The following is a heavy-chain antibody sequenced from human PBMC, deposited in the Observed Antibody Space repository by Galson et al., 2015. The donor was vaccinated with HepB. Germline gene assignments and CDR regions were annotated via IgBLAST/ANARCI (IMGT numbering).Heavy chain of an antibody. J-gene: IGHJ4*02. D-gene: IGHD1-14*01. Sequence: SLRLSCAASGFTFSTSWMGWVRQAPGKGLEWVAKIKPDGSEKYYVETVKGRFTISRDNAKNSLFLQMGSLRAEYTAVYYCAQTGWDVPGYWGLGTLVTVSS. CDR2: IKPDGSEK. V-gene: IGHV3-7*03. CDR1: GFTFSTSW. CDR3: AQTGWDVPGY.